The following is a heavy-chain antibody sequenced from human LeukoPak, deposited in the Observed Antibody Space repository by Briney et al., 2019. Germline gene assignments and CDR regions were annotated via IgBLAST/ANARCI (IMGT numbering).Heavy chain of an antibody. Sequence: SETLSLTCTVSGGSISSHYWSWVRQPPGKGLEWIGYIYYSGSTNYNPSLKSRVTISVDTAKNQFSLKLSSVTAADTAVYYCARGGSYRFFDYWGQGTLVTVSS. J-gene: IGHJ4*02. CDR2: IYYSGST. CDR3: ARGGSYRFFDY. D-gene: IGHD3-16*02. CDR1: GGSISSHY. V-gene: IGHV4-59*11.